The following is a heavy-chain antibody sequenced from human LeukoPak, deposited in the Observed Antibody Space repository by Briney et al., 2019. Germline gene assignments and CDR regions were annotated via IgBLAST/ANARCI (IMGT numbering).Heavy chain of an antibody. Sequence: GGSLRLSCAASGLTFSSYGMHWVRQAPGKGLEWVAVISYDGTIRNYADSVKGRFTISRDNSKDTLYLQMNSLTAEDTALYYCAKEPNSYSSGWYFQHWGQGTLVTVSS. CDR2: ISYDGTIR. V-gene: IGHV3-30*18. D-gene: IGHD6-25*01. CDR3: AKEPNSYSSGWYFQH. J-gene: IGHJ1*01. CDR1: GLTFSSYG.